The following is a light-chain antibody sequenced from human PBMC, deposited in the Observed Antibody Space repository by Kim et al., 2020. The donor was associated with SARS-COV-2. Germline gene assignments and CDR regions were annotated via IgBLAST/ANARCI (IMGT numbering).Light chain of an antibody. V-gene: IGLV3-1*01. CDR3: QAWDSSTMV. J-gene: IGLJ2*01. Sequence: VSPGQTASITCSGDKLGDKYACWYQQKPGQSPVLVIYQDSKRPSGIPERFSGSNSGNTATLTISGTQAMDEADYYCQAWDSSTMVFGGGTQLTVL. CDR2: QDS. CDR1: KLGDKY.